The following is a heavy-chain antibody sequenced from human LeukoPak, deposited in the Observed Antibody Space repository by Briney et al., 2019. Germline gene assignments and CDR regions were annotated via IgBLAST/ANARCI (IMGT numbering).Heavy chain of an antibody. CDR1: GFSFSSYG. Sequence: GGSLRLSCAGSGFSFSSYGMHWVRQAPGKGLEWVTFIQYDGGHKYYADSVKGRFTISRDNSKNTLYLEMNSLRAEDTAVYYCAKDSAYYGHDYWGQGTLVTVSS. CDR2: IQYDGGHK. CDR3: AKDSAYYGHDY. J-gene: IGHJ4*02. V-gene: IGHV3-30*02. D-gene: IGHD1-26*01.